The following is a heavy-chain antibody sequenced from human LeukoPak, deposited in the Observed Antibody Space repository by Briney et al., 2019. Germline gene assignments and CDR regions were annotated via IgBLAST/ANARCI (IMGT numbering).Heavy chain of an antibody. CDR1: GGSISSSSYY. CDR3: ARLKNWNYASSGYHFDY. J-gene: IGHJ4*02. V-gene: IGHV4-39*01. D-gene: IGHD1-7*01. Sequence: SETLSLTCTVSGGSISSSSYYWGWIRQPPGKGLEWIGSIYYSGSTYYNPSLKSRVTISVDTSKNQFSLKLSSVTAADTAVYYCARLKNWNYASSGYHFDYWGQGTLVTVSS. CDR2: IYYSGST.